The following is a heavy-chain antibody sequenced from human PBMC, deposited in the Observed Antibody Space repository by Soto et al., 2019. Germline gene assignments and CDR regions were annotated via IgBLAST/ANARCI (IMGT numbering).Heavy chain of an antibody. V-gene: IGHV4-31*03. CDR3: ASTYCSSSSCWRLYYYYGMDV. CDR1: GGSISSGGYY. J-gene: IGHJ6*04. Sequence: PSETLSLTCTVSGGSISSGGYYWSWIRQHPGKGLEWIGYIYYSGSTYYNPSLKSRVTISVDTSKNQFSLKLSSVTAADTAVYYCASTYCSSSSCWRLYYYYGMDVWGEGXTVTVSS. D-gene: IGHD2-2*01. CDR2: IYYSGST.